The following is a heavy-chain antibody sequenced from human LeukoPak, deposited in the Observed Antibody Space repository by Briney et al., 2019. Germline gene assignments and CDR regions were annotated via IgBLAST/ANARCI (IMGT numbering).Heavy chain of an antibody. V-gene: IGHV4-34*01. J-gene: IGHJ4*02. Sequence: TSETLSLTCAVYGGSFSGYYWSWIRQPPGKGLEWIGEINHSGSTNYNPSLKSRVTISVDTSKNQFSLKLSSVTAADTAVYYCARLRYGFVYWGQGTLVTVSS. CDR1: GGSFSGYY. CDR3: ARLRYGFVY. CDR2: INHSGST. D-gene: IGHD1-1*01.